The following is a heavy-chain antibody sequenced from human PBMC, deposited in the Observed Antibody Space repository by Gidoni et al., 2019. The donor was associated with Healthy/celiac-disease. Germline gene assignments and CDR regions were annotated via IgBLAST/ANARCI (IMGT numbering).Heavy chain of an antibody. CDR1: GFTFSAYY. CDR2: ISSSGSTI. D-gene: IGHD6-19*01. Sequence: QVQLVESGGGLVKPGGSLRLSCAASGFTFSAYYMSWIRQAPGKGLELVSYISSSGSTIDYADSVKCRFTISRDNAKNSLYLQMNSLRAEDTAVYYCARKDLAVAGYYYGMDVWGQGTTVTVSS. V-gene: IGHV3-11*01. CDR3: ARKDLAVAGYYYGMDV. J-gene: IGHJ6*02.